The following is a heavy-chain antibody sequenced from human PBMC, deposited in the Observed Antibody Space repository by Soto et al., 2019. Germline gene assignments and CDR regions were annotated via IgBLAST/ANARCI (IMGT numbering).Heavy chain of an antibody. Sequence: SETLSLTCAVSGGSISSGGYSWSWLRQPPGKGLEWIGYIYHSGSTYYNPSLKSRVTISVDRSKNQFSLKLSSVTAADTAVYYCARVPDRWGQGTLVTVSS. CDR2: IYHSGST. CDR3: ARVPDR. CDR1: GGSISSGGYS. J-gene: IGHJ5*02. D-gene: IGHD2-2*01. V-gene: IGHV4-30-2*01.